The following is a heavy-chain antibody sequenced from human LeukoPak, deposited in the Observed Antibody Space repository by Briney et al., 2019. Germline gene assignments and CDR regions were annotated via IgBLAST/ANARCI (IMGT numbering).Heavy chain of an antibody. CDR2: ISSTSSYI. CDR3: ARTDPAVYGDHLDY. CDR1: GSTFSSYT. V-gene: IGHV3-21*01. D-gene: IGHD4-17*01. J-gene: IGHJ4*02. Sequence: PGGSLRLSCAASGSTFSSYTINWVRQAPGKGLEWVSSISSTSSYIYYADSLKGRFTISRDNAENSLYLQMNSLRAEDTAVYYCARTDPAVYGDHLDYWGQGTLVTVSS.